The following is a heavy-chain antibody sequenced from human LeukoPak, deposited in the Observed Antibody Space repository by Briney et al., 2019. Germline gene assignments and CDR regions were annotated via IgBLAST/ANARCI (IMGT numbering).Heavy chain of an antibody. J-gene: IGHJ4*02. CDR2: IYSGGST. CDR1: GFTVSSNY. Sequence: GGSLRLSCAASGFTVSSNYMSWVRQAPGKGLEWVSVIYSGGSTYHADSVKGRFTTSRDNSKNTLYLQLNSLRAEDTAVYYCAKDSYFDSSGFDYWGQGTLVTVSS. V-gene: IGHV3-66*01. CDR3: AKDSYFDSSGFDY. D-gene: IGHD3-22*01.